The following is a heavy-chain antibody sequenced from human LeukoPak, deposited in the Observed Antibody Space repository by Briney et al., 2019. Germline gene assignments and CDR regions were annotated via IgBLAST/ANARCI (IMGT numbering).Heavy chain of an antibody. CDR1: GGSISGSSYY. V-gene: IGHV4-39*01. CDR3: ARQLERLYFDY. CDR2: IYYSGST. J-gene: IGHJ4*02. Sequence: PSETLSLTCTVSGGSISGSSYYWGWIRQPPGKGLEWIGSIYYSGSTYYNPSLKSRVTISVDTSKNQFSLKLSSVTAADTAVYYCARQLERLYFDYWGQGTLVTVSS. D-gene: IGHD1-1*01.